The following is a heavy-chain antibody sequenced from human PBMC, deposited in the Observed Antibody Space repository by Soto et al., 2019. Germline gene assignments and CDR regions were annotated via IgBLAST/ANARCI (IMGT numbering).Heavy chain of an antibody. J-gene: IGHJ4*02. CDR2: ITHSGST. D-gene: IGHD6-13*01. CDR1: GGSFSGYY. V-gene: IGHV4-34*01. Sequence: ASETLSLTCAVYGGSFSGYYWSWIRQPPGKGLEWIGEITHSGSTNYNPSLKSRVTISVDTSKNQFSLKLSSLTAAHTAGYYCARAPQLVRNYFAYWGQGTLVTVSS. CDR3: ARAPQLVRNYFAY.